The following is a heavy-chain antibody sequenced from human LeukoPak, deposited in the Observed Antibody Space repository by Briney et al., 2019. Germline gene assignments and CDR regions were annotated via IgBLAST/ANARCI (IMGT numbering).Heavy chain of an antibody. CDR1: GFTFSHYA. CDR3: TRKLSTPDY. J-gene: IGHJ4*02. V-gene: IGHV3-33*08. CDR2: IWNDGSDK. Sequence: GRSLRLSCTTSGFTFSHYAMHWVRQAPGKGLQWVAVIWNDGSDKYYGDSVKGRFTISRDNSKKAVYLQLSSLRVEDTAVYYCTRKLSTPDYWGQGTLVTVSS. D-gene: IGHD4-23*01.